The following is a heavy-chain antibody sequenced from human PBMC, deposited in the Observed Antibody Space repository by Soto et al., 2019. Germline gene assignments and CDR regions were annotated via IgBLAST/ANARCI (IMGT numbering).Heavy chain of an antibody. CDR3: AKDLPEPSPKQWLAKIFDY. CDR1: GFTFSSYA. V-gene: IGHV3-23*01. D-gene: IGHD6-19*01. CDR2: ISGSGGST. Sequence: GGSLRLSCAASGFTFSSYAMSWVRQAPGKGLEWVSAISGSGGSTYYADSVKGRFTISRDNSKNTLYLQMNSLRAEDTAVYYCAKDLPEPSPKQWLAKIFDYWGQGTLVTVSS. J-gene: IGHJ4*02.